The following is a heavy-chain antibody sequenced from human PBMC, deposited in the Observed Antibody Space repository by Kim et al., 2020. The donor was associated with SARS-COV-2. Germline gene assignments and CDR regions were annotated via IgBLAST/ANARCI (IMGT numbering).Heavy chain of an antibody. CDR1: GGSISSSIYY. D-gene: IGHD4-17*01. Sequence: SETLSLTCTVSGGSISSSIYYWGWIRQPPGKGLEWIGSIYYSGSTYYNPSLKSRVTMSVDTSKNQFSLKLSSVTAADTAVYYCARDRGWTLTTFDYWGQGTLVTVSS. V-gene: IGHV4-39*07. CDR3: ARDRGWTLTTFDY. J-gene: IGHJ4*02. CDR2: IYYSGST.